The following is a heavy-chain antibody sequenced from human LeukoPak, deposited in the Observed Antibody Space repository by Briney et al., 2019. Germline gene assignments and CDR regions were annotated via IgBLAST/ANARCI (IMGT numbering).Heavy chain of an antibody. D-gene: IGHD1-26*01. J-gene: IGHJ4*02. V-gene: IGHV4-39*07. Sequence: SETLSLTCTVSGVSISSSSYYWGWIRQPPGKGLEWIGSIYYSGSASYNQSLKSLATISVDTSKNQFSLTLGSVTAADTAVYYCARVWTDSGSYYDDRGAFDYWGQGTQVTVSS. CDR3: ARVWTDSGSYYDDRGAFDY. CDR1: GVSISSSSYY. CDR2: IYYSGSA.